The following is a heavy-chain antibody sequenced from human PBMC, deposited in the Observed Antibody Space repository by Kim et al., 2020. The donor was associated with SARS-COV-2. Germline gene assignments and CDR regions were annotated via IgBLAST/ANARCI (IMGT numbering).Heavy chain of an antibody. Sequence: NPSLKSRVTISVDTSKNQFSLKLSSVTAADTAVYYCARTVYYYGTNWFDPWGQGTLVTVSS. CDR3: ARTVYYYGTNWFDP. D-gene: IGHD3-10*01. J-gene: IGHJ5*02. V-gene: IGHV4-39*01.